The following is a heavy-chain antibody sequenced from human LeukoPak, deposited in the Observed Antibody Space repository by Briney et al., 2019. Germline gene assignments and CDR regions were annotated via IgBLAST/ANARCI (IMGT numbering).Heavy chain of an antibody. V-gene: IGHV4-4*02. CDR2: IYHSGST. CDR1: GGSISSSNW. J-gene: IGHJ3*02. CDR3: ARDRQWLVDDAFDI. D-gene: IGHD6-19*01. Sequence: PSETLSLTCAVSGGSISSSNWWSWVRQPPGKGLEWIGEIYHSGSTNYNPSLKSRVTISVDKSKNQFSLKLSSVTAADTAVYYCARDRQWLVDDAFDIWGQGTMVTVSS.